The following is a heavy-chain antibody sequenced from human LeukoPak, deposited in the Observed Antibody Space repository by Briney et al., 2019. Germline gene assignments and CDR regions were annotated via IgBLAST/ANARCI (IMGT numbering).Heavy chain of an antibody. J-gene: IGHJ4*02. CDR2: IDPSDSYT. CDR3: AARARDYGDFDY. CDR1: GYSFTSYW. Sequence: GESLKISCQGSGYSFTSYWITWVRQMPGKGLEWMGRIDPSDSYTNYSPSFQGHVTISADKSISTAYLQWSSLKASDTAMYYCAARARDYGDFDYWGQGTLVTVSS. V-gene: IGHV5-10-1*01. D-gene: IGHD4-17*01.